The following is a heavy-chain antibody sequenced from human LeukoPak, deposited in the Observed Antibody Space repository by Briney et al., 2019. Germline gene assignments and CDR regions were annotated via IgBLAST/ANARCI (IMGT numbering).Heavy chain of an antibody. D-gene: IGHD5-18*01. V-gene: IGHV3-21*01. J-gene: IGHJ4*02. CDR1: GFTFSSYS. Sequence: GGSLRLSCAASGFTFSSYSMNWVRQAPGKGLEWVSSISSCSSYIYYADSVKGRFTISRDNAKNSLYLQMNSLRAEDTAVYYCARDGHSYGPRVDYWGQGTLVTVSS. CDR2: ISSCSSYI. CDR3: ARDGHSYGPRVDY.